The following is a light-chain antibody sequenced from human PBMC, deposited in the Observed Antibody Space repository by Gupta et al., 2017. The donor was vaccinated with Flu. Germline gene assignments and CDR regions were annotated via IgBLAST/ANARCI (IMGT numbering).Light chain of an antibody. CDR2: EVT. Sequence: QSALTQPASVSGSPGQSITISCTGTSSDNVDYNYVSWYQQHPDKAPKLMIYEVTTRPSGVATRFSGSKSGNTASLTISVLQAEDEADYFCASYTATDTWVFGGGTKVTVL. CDR3: ASYTATDTWV. V-gene: IGLV2-14*01. CDR1: SSDNVDYNY. J-gene: IGLJ2*01.